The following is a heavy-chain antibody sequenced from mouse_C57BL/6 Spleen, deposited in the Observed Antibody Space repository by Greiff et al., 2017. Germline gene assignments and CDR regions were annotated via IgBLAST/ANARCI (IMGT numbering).Heavy chain of an antibody. CDR3: ARTGTGYFDY. V-gene: IGHV3-6*01. Sequence: EESGPGLVKPSQSLSLTCSVTGYSITSGYYWNWIRQFPGNKLEWMGYISYDGSNNYNPSLKNRISITRDTSKNQFFLKLNSVTTEDTATYYCARTGTGYFDYWGQGTTLTVSS. J-gene: IGHJ2*01. CDR1: GYSITSGYY. D-gene: IGHD3-3*01. CDR2: ISYDGSN.